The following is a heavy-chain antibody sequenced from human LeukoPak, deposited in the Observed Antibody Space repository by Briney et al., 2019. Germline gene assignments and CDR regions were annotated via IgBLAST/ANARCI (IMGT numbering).Heavy chain of an antibody. CDR2: IYHSGST. CDR1: GGSISSGGYS. CDR3: ARKAAAGVDYYYYYGMDV. D-gene: IGHD6-13*01. J-gene: IGHJ6*02. V-gene: IGHV4-30-2*01. Sequence: TSSQTLSLTCAVSGGSISSGGYSWSWIRQPPGKGLEWIGYIYHSGSTYYNPSLKSRVTISVDRSKNQFSLKLSSVTAADTAVYYCARKAAAGVDYYYYYGMDVWGQGTTVTVSS.